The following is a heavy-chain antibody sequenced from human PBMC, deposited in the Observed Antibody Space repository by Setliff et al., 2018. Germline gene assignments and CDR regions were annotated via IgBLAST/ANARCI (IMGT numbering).Heavy chain of an antibody. V-gene: IGHV4-34*01. D-gene: IGHD3-22*01. Sequence: SETLSLTCAVYGGSFSGYYWSWIRQPPGKGLEWIGEINHSGSTNYNPSLKSRVTISVDTSKNQFSLKLSSVTAADTAVYYCAKGPESSGYQGWFDPWGQGTLVTVSS. CDR2: INHSGST. CDR3: AKGPESSGYQGWFDP. J-gene: IGHJ5*02. CDR1: GGSFSGYY.